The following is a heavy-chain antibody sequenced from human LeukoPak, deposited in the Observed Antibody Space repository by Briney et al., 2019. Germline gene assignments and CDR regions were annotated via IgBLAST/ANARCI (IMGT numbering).Heavy chain of an antibody. Sequence: ASVKVSCKASGGTFSSYAISWVRQAPGQGLEWMGGIIPIFGTANYAQKFQGRVTITADESTSTAYMELSSLRSEDTAVYYCARGPYGSGSSHFDYWGQGTLVTVSS. CDR3: ARGPYGSGSSHFDY. CDR1: GGTFSSYA. D-gene: IGHD3-10*01. J-gene: IGHJ4*02. V-gene: IGHV1-69*13. CDR2: IIPIFGTA.